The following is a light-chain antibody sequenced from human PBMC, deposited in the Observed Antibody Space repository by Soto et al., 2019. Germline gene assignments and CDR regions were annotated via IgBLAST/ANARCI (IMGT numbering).Light chain of an antibody. CDR2: DVS. CDR1: TNDVGAYDY. CDR3: TSYTTGDTLA. J-gene: IGLJ2*01. Sequence: QSALTQPASVSGSPGQSITISCPGTTNDVGAYDYVSWYQHHPGKAPRLMIFDVSDRPSGVSNRFSGSKSGNTASLTISGLQAEDEADYYCTSYTTGDTLAFGGGTKVTVL. V-gene: IGLV2-14*03.